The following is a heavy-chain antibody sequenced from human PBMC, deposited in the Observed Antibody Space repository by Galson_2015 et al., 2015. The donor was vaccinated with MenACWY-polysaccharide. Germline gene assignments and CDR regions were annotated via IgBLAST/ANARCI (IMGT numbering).Heavy chain of an antibody. V-gene: IGHV3-30-3*01. CDR3: ARGRKSVNLSTYYHGMDV. CDR2: ILYDGSNK. CDR1: GFTFSTFS. Sequence: SMRLSCAASGFTFSTFSMHWVRQAPGKGLEWVAVILYDGSNKYYADSVKGRFTISRDTSKNTLYLEMNSLRSEDTAVYYCARGRKSVNLSTYYHGMDVWGQGTTVTVSS. D-gene: IGHD5/OR15-5a*01. J-gene: IGHJ6*02.